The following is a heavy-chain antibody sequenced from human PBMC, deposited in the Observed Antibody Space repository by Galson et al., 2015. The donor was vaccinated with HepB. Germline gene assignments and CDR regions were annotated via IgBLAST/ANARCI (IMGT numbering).Heavy chain of an antibody. J-gene: IGHJ3*02. CDR3: ARRGRGGRAFDI. V-gene: IGHV3-66*02. D-gene: IGHD3-16*01. CDR1: GFTVSNSF. CDR2: IYSGDNT. Sequence: SLRLSCAASGFTVSNSFMTWVRQAPGKGLEWVSIIYSGDNTYYADSAKGRFTISRDNSNNTLFLQMNSLRTEDTAVYYCARRGRGGRAFDIWGQGTMVTVSS.